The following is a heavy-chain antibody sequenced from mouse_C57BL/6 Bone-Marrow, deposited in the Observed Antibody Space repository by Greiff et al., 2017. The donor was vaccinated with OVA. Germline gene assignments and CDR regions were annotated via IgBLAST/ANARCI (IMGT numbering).Heavy chain of an antibody. V-gene: IGHV6-6*01. D-gene: IGHD1-1*02. CDR1: GFTFSDAW. Sequence: EVKVEESGGGLVQPGGSMKLSCAASGFTFSDAWMDWVRQSPEKGLEWVAEIRNKANNHATYYAESVKGRFTISRDDSKSSVYLQMNSLRAEDTGIYYCTSRGGPILAMDYWGQGTSVTVSS. CDR2: IRNKANNHAT. CDR3: TSRGGPILAMDY. J-gene: IGHJ4*01.